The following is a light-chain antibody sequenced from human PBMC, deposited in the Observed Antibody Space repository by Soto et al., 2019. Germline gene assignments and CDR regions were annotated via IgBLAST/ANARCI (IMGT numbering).Light chain of an antibody. CDR1: QSVSSD. J-gene: IGKJ4*01. V-gene: IGKV3-15*01. CDR2: GAS. Sequence: EIVMTQSPAPLSVSPGERATLSCRASQSVSSDLAWYQKKPCQAPRLLIYGASTRATGIPARFSGSGSGTECTLSSISLRDEDVAVYYCQQYNNWPPLPFGGGTNVEIK. CDR3: QQYNNWPPLP.